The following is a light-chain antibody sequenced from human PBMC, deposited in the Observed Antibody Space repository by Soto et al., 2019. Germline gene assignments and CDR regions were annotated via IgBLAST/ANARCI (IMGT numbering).Light chain of an antibody. CDR1: SSDVGAYNS. CDR3: CSSAPASTYA. V-gene: IGLV2-23*01. CDR2: KGT. J-gene: IGLJ1*01. Sequence: QSVLAQPASVSGSPGQSITISCTGTSSDVGAYNSVSWYQQHPHRAPQVIIYKGTQRPSGVSNRFSGSTSGNAASLTISALQTDDEADYFCCSSAPASTYACGTGTKVTVL.